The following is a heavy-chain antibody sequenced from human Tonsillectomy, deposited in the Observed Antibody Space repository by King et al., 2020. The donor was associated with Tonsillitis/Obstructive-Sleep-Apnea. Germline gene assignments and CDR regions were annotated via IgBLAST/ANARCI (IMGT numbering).Heavy chain of an antibody. CDR3: VRTCYYDSSCYLTSVDV. J-gene: IGHJ3*01. CDR1: GYSFTTYW. D-gene: IGHD3-22*01. CDR2: IFPGDSDT. V-gene: IGHV5-51*01. Sequence: VQLVESGAEVKKPGESLKISCKVSGYSFTTYWIGWVRQMPGKGLEWMGSIFPGDSDTRYIPSFEGQVTFSADKSISTAYLQLSSLKAPDSAMYYCVRTCYYDSSCYLTSVDVWGQGTMVTVS.